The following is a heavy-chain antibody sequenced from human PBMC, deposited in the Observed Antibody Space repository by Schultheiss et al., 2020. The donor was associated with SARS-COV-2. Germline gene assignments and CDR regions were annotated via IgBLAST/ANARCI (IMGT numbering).Heavy chain of an antibody. V-gene: IGHV4-59*01. CDR1: GGSLRNYY. CDR3: ARAGESGGLGY. Sequence: SETLSLTCSVSGGSLRNYYWTWIRQSPEKGMEWIGYIYHSGSTNYNPSLKSRVTISVDTSKNQFSLKLSSVTAADTAVYYCARAGESGGLGYWGQGTLVTVSS. D-gene: IGHD3-10*01. J-gene: IGHJ4*02. CDR2: IYHSGST.